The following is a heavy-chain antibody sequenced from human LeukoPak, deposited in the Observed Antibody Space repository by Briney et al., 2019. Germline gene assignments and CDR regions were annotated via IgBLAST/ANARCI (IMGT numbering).Heavy chain of an antibody. D-gene: IGHD2-15*01. CDR2: IYPSGST. J-gene: IGHJ4*02. V-gene: IGHV4-4*07. CDR3: ARDACGGVTCYDY. CDR1: GGSISSYY. Sequence: SETLSLTCTVSGGSISSYYWTWIRQPAGKGLEWIGHIYPSGSTNNNPSLKSRVTLSADTSKYQFSLKLTSVTAADTAVYYCARDACGGVTCYDYWGQGTLVTVSS.